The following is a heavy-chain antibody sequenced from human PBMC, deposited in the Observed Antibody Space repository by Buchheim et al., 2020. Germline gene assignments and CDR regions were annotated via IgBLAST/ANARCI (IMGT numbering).Heavy chain of an antibody. Sequence: QVQLVESGGGVVQPGRSLRLSCAASGFTFSSCAMHWVRQAPGKGLEWVAVISYDGSNKYYADSVKGRFTISRDNSKNTLYLQMNSLRAEDTAVYYCAREYCSSTSCWFDPWGQGTL. J-gene: IGHJ5*02. D-gene: IGHD2-2*01. CDR1: GFTFSSCA. CDR3: AREYCSSTSCWFDP. V-gene: IGHV3-30*04. CDR2: ISYDGSNK.